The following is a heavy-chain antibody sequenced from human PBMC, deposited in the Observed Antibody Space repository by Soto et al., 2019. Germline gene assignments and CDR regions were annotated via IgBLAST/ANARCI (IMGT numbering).Heavy chain of an antibody. V-gene: IGHV4-34*01. CDR3: ARALQLWGTKGGMDV. CDR2: INHSGST. CDR1: GLSFSGYY. Sequence: SETLSLTCAVYGLSFSGYYWSWIRQPPGKGLEWIGEINHSGSTNYNPSLKSRVTISLDTSKNQFPLKLSSVTAADTAVYYCARALQLWGTKGGMDVWGQGTTIT. D-gene: IGHD3-16*01. J-gene: IGHJ6*02.